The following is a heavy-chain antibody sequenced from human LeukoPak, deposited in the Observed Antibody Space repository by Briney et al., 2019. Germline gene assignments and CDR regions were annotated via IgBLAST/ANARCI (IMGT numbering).Heavy chain of an antibody. CDR1: GFTFSSYW. V-gene: IGHV3-74*01. J-gene: IGHJ6*03. D-gene: IGHD2-21*01. Sequence: GGSLRLSCAASGFTFSSYWMHWVRQAPGKGLVWVSRINSDGSSTSYADSVKGRFTISRDNAKNTLYLQMNSLRAEDTAAYYCARGVIVEYYYYMDVWGKGTTVTVSS. CDR2: INSDGSST. CDR3: ARGVIVEYYYYMDV.